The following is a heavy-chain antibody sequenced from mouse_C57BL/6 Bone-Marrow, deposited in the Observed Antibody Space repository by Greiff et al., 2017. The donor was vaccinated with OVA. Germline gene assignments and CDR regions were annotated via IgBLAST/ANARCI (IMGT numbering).Heavy chain of an antibody. J-gene: IGHJ3*02. D-gene: IGHD2-3*01. CDR1: GYTFTSYW. V-gene: IGHV1-64*01. CDR2: IHPNSGST. CDR3: ARMGWLLDFGY. Sequence: QVQLQQPGAELVKPGASVKLSCKASGYTFTSYWMHWVKQRPGQGLEWIGMIHPNSGSTNYNEKFKSKATLTVDKSSSTAYMQLSSLTSEDSAVYYCARMGWLLDFGYWGHGALVTGSA.